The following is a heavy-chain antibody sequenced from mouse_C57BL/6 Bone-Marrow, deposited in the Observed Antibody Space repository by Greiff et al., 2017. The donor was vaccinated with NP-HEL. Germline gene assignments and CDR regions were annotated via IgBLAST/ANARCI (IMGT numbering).Heavy chain of an antibody. Sequence: EVQGVESGGGLVKPGGSLKLSCAASGFTFSSYTMSWVRQTPEKRLEWVATISGGGGNTYYPDSVKGRFTISRDNAKNTLYLQMSSLRSEDTALYYCARQLDYWGQGTTLTVSS. CDR3: ARQLDY. J-gene: IGHJ2*01. V-gene: IGHV5-9*01. CDR1: GFTFSSYT. CDR2: ISGGGGNT.